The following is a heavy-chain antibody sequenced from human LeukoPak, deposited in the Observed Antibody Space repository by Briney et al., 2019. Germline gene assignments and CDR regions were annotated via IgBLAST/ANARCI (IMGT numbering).Heavy chain of an antibody. Sequence: ASVKVSCKASGYTFTSYGISWVRQAPGQGLEWMGWISAYNGNTNYAQKLQGRVTMTTDTSTSTAYMELRSLRSDDTAVYYCARDPLRRAVRVLRFDYWGQGTLVTVSS. CDR1: GYTFTSYG. CDR3: ARDPLRRAVRVLRFDY. J-gene: IGHJ4*02. D-gene: IGHD3-3*01. V-gene: IGHV1-18*01. CDR2: ISAYNGNT.